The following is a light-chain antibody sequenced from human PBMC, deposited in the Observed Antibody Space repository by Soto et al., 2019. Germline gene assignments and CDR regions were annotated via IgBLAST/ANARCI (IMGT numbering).Light chain of an antibody. V-gene: IGKV3-20*01. Sequence: EIVLTQSPGTLSLSPGERATLSCRASQSVSGRYLAWYQQKPGQAPRLVIYGASIRATGIPDRFSGSGSGTDFTLTISALESEDVGVYYCQHYGRSPSFGRGTKVEIK. CDR3: QHYGRSPS. CDR2: GAS. CDR1: QSVSGRY. J-gene: IGKJ1*01.